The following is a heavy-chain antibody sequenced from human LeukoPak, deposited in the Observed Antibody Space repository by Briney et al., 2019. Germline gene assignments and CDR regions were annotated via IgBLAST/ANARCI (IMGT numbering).Heavy chain of an antibody. CDR2: IYYSGST. V-gene: IGHV4-39*07. D-gene: IGHD3-10*01. CDR1: GGSISSSSYY. J-gene: IGHJ4*02. Sequence: SETLSLTXTVSGGSISSSSYYWGWIRQPPGKGLEWIGSIYYSGSTYYNPSLKSRVTISVDTSKNQFSLKLSSVTAADTAVYYCARDGPPYGSGSYYMGGFDYWGQGTLVTVSS. CDR3: ARDGPPYGSGSYYMGGFDY.